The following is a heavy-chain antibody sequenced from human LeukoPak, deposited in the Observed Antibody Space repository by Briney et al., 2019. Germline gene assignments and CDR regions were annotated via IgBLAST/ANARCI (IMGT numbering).Heavy chain of an antibody. V-gene: IGHV4-34*01. Sequence: SETLSLTCAVYRGSFSGYYWSWIRQPPGKGLEWIGEISHSGSTNYNPSLKSRVTISVDTSKNQFSLKLSSVTAADTAVYYCARQYRRWLVQYFDLWGRGTLVTVSS. D-gene: IGHD6-19*01. J-gene: IGHJ2*01. CDR2: ISHSGST. CDR1: RGSFSGYY. CDR3: ARQYRRWLVQYFDL.